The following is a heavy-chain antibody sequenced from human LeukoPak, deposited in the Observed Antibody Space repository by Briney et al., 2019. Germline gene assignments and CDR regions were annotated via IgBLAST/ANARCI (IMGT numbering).Heavy chain of an antibody. J-gene: IGHJ4*02. V-gene: IGHV3-30*18. CDR1: EFTFSSYG. Sequence: GGSLRLSCAASEFTFSSYGMHWVRQAPGKGLEWVAVISYDGSNKYYADSVKGRFTISRDNPKNTLYLQMNSLRAEDTAVYYCAKGYGSGWYVFDYWGQGTLVTVSS. CDR2: ISYDGSNK. CDR3: AKGYGSGWYVFDY. D-gene: IGHD6-19*01.